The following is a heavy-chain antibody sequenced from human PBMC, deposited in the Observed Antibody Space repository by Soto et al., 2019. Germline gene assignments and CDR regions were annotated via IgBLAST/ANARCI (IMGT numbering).Heavy chain of an antibody. CDR2: IGPESGAT. CDR3: GRGRSGQIVVFY. D-gene: IGHD1-26*01. V-gene: IGHV1-2*02. J-gene: IGHJ4*02. Sequence: ASVKVSCKASGYTFTGHYIHWVRQAPEQGPEWMGEIGPESGATRYAQRFQGRVTMTRGVSITTVYMELNNLSPDDTAVYYCGRGRSGQIVVFYWGQGTPVTVSS. CDR1: GYTFTGHY.